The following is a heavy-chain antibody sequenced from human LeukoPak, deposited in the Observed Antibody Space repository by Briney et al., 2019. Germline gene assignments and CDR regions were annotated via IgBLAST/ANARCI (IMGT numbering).Heavy chain of an antibody. CDR2: IIPIFGTA. V-gene: IGHV1-69*13. Sequence: GASVNVSCKASGGTFNSYAISWVRQAPGQGLEWMGGIIPIFGTANYAQKFQGRVTITADESTSTAYMELSSLRSEDTAVYYCARLNPCSSTSCPKYYYYMDVWGKGTTVTVSS. CDR1: GGTFNSYA. D-gene: IGHD2-2*01. CDR3: ARLNPCSSTSCPKYYYYMDV. J-gene: IGHJ6*03.